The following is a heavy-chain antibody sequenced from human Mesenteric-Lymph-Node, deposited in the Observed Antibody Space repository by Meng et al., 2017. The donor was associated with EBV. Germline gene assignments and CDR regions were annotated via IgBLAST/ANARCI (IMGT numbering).Heavy chain of an antibody. V-gene: IGHV4-30-4*01. J-gene: IGHJ4*02. CDR3: ARVMDADSDFDY. Sequence: QVQLQESGPGLVQPSXXXXXXCAVSGGSISSGGYYWSWIRQSPGKGLQWIGYIYYTGSAHYNPPLKSRVTISVDTSKDQFSLNLSSVTPADTAVYYCARVMDADSDFDYWGQGTLVTVSS. CDR1: GGSISSGGYY. D-gene: IGHD4-17*01. CDR2: IYYTGSA.